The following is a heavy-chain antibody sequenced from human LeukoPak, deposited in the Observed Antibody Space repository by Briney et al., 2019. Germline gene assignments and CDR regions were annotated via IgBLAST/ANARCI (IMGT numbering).Heavy chain of an antibody. CDR2: IYYSGGNT. D-gene: IGHD2-2*01. CDR1: GFMFSNFA. CDR3: AKDQGQAVVPRRFDY. J-gene: IGHJ4*02. V-gene: IGHV3-23*01. Sequence: AGSLRLSCAASGFMFSNFAMSWVRQAPGKGLEWVSTIYYSGGNTYSADSVKGRFTISRDNAKNTLYLQMNSLRAEDTAVYYCAKDQGQAVVPRRFDYWGQGTLVTVSS.